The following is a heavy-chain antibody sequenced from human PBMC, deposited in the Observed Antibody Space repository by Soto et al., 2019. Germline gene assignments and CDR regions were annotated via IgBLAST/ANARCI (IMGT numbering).Heavy chain of an antibody. CDR1: GLNFRNYG. V-gene: IGHV3-33*01. CDR2: IWYDGSDK. Sequence: QVHLVESGGGVDQPGRSLRLSCAASGLNFRNYGMHWVRQAPGKGLEWVALIWYDGSDKYYADSVKGRFTISRDNSKSTVYLQMNSLRVEDTAVYYCAGDKGWFVPWGQGTLVTVSS. J-gene: IGHJ5*02. CDR3: AGDKGWFVP.